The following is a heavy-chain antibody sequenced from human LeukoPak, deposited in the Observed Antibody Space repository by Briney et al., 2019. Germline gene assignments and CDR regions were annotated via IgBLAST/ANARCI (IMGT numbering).Heavy chain of an antibody. CDR3: ARSWLGSGNYPLDY. J-gene: IGHJ4*02. CDR1: GDTFTSYY. CDR2: INPHSGGT. D-gene: IGHD3-10*01. V-gene: IGHV1-2*02. Sequence: ASVKVSCKTSGDTFTSYYMHWVRQAPGQGLEWMGWINPHSGGTKFAQKFQGRVTVTTDTSINTAYVELNSLTSDDTAVYYCARSWLGSGNYPLDYWGQGTVITVSS.